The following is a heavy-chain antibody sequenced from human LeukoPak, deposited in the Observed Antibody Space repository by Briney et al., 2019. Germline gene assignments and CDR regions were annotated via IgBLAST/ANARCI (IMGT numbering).Heavy chain of an antibody. J-gene: IGHJ4*02. Sequence: GASVKVSCKASGGTFSSYAISWVRQAPGQGLEWMGGIIPIFGTANYAQKFQGRVTITADESTSTAYMELSSLRSEDTAVYYCAREQARYYYDSSGTPLRCFDYWGQGTLVTVSS. V-gene: IGHV1-69*13. CDR2: IIPIFGTA. CDR1: GGTFSSYA. CDR3: AREQARYYYDSSGTPLRCFDY. D-gene: IGHD3-22*01.